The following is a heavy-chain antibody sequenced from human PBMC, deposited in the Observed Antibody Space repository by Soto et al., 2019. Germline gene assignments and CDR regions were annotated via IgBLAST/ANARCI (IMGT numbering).Heavy chain of an antibody. V-gene: IGHV4-59*08. CDR2: IYYSGST. J-gene: IGHJ4*02. CDR3: ARLNDSSGYYAFDY. Sequence: SETLSLTCTGSGCSISRYYWSWVRQPPGKGLEWIGYIYYSGSTNYNPSLKSRVTISVDTSKNQFSLKLSSVTAADTAVYYCARLNDSSGYYAFDYWGQGTLVTVSS. D-gene: IGHD3-22*01. CDR1: GCSISRYY.